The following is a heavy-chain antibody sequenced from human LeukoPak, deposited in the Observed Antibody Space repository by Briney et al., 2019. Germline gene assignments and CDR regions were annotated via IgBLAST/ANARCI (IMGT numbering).Heavy chain of an antibody. CDR3: ARDRRDGVVVVPAAYTNWFDP. CDR2: ISAYNGNT. J-gene: IGHJ5*02. D-gene: IGHD2-2*01. CDR1: GYTFTSYG. Sequence: ASVKVSCKASGYTFTSYGISWVRQAPGQGLEWMGWISAYNGNTNYAQKLQGRVTITTDTSTSTAYMELRSLRSDDTAVYYCARDRRDGVVVVPAAYTNWFDPWGQGTLVTVSS. V-gene: IGHV1-18*01.